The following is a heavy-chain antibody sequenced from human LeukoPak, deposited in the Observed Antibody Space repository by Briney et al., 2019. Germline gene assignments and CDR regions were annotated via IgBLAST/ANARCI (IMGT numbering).Heavy chain of an antibody. CDR2: IWYDGSNK. D-gene: IGHD3-10*01. CDR1: GFTFSSYG. J-gene: IGHJ4*02. V-gene: IGHV3-33*08. Sequence: GRSLRLSCAASGFTFSSYGMHWVRQAPGKGLEWVAVIWYDGSNKYYADSVKGRFTISRDNSKNTLYLQMNSLRAEDTAVYYCARSDYYGSGSPDYWGQGTLVTVSS. CDR3: ARSDYYGSGSPDY.